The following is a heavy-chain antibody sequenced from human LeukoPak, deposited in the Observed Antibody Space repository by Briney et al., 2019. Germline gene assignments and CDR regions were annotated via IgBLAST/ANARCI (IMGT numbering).Heavy chain of an antibody. CDR3: ARGHHITIFGVVTLTYHYYGMDV. Sequence: ASVKVSCKASGYTFTSYYMHWVRQAPGQGLEWMGIINPSGGSTSYAQKFQGRVTMTRDTSTSTVYMELSSLRSEDTAVYYCARGHHITIFGVVTLTYHYYGMDVWGQGTTVTVSS. J-gene: IGHJ6*02. CDR1: GYTFTSYY. V-gene: IGHV1-46*01. CDR2: INPSGGST. D-gene: IGHD3-3*01.